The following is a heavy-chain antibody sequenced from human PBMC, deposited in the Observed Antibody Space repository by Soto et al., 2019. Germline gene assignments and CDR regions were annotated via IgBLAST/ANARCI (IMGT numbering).Heavy chain of an antibody. J-gene: IGHJ6*02. CDR3: AKDRGRAMLAVPSKGKYVIDV. D-gene: IGHD3-22*01. V-gene: IGHV3-30*18. CDR1: GFTFSSYG. CDR2: ISYDGSNK. Sequence: QVQLVESGGGVVQPGRSLRLSCAASGFTFSSYGMHWVRQAPGKGLEWVAVISYDGSNKYYADSVKGRFTISRDNSKNTLYLQMNCLRAEDTDMYYFAKDRGRAMLAVPSKGKYVIDVWGQGTTVTVSS.